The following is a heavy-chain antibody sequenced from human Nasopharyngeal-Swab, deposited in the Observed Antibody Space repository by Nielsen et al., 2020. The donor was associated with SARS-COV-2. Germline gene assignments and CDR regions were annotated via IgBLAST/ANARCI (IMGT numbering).Heavy chain of an antibody. CDR1: GGSISSGDYY. D-gene: IGHD3-3*01. J-gene: IGHJ4*02. CDR3: ARELSSITIFGVVTRYFDY. Sequence: SETLSLTCTVSGGSISSGDYYWSWIRQHPGKGLEWIGYIYYSGRTYYNPSLKSRVTISVDTSKNQFSLKLSSVTAADTAVYYCARELSSITIFGVVTRYFDYWGQGTLVTVSS. V-gene: IGHV4-31*03. CDR2: IYYSGRT.